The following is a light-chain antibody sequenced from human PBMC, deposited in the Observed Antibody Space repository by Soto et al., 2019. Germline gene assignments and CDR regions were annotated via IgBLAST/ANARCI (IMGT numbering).Light chain of an antibody. Sequence: IQLTQSPSSLSASVGDRVTITCRASQGIDTSLAWYQQKPGKAPKLLIYAASNFQSGVPSRFSGSGSGTHFTLTISSLQPEDFATYYCQQLHGYPITFGQGTRLEIK. CDR1: QGIDTS. V-gene: IGKV1-9*01. CDR2: AAS. J-gene: IGKJ5*01. CDR3: QQLHGYPIT.